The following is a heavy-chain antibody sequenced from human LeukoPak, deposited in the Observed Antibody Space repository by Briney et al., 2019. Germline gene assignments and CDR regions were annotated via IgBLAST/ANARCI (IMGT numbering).Heavy chain of an antibody. J-gene: IGHJ4*02. CDR3: ASLYYYDSSGPPVGYFDY. CDR1: GGSISSSSYY. Sequence: SETLSLTCTVSGGSISSSSYYWGWIRQPRGKGLEWNGSIYYSGSTYYNPSLKSRVTISVDTSKNQFSLKLSSVTAADTAVYYCASLYYYDSSGPPVGYFDYWGQGTLVTVSS. CDR2: IYYSGST. D-gene: IGHD3-22*01. V-gene: IGHV4-39*01.